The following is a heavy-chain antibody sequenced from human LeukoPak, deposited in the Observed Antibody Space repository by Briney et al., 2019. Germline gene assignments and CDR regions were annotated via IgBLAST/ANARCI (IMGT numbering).Heavy chain of an antibody. CDR3: ARSSRSLSSGWYGYNWFDP. CDR2: TYYRSKWYN. V-gene: IGHV6-1*01. J-gene: IGHJ5*02. D-gene: IGHD6-19*01. Sequence: SQTLSLTCAISGDSVSSNSAAWNWIRQSPSRGLEWLGRTYYRSKWYNDYAVSVKSRITINPDTSKNQFSLQLNSVTPEDTAVYYCARSSRSLSSGWYGYNWFDPWGQGTLVTVSS. CDR1: GDSVSSNSAA.